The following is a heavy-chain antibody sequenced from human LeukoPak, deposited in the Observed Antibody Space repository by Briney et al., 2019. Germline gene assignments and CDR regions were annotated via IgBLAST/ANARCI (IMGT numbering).Heavy chain of an antibody. J-gene: IGHJ3*02. V-gene: IGHV1-69*06. CDR1: GGTFSSYA. Sequence: GASVKVSCKASGGTFSSYAISWVRQAPGQGLEWMGGIIPIFGTANYAQKFQGRVTITADKSTSTAYMELSSLRSEDTAVYYCARILDTAMVTGAFDIWGQGTMVTVSS. D-gene: IGHD5-18*01. CDR3: ARILDTAMVTGAFDI. CDR2: IIPIFGTA.